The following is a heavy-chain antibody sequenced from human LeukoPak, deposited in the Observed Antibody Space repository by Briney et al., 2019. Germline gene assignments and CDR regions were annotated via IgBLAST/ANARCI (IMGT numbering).Heavy chain of an antibody. CDR2: IYSGGST. J-gene: IGHJ4*02. CDR3: AISSSWYRFDY. V-gene: IGHV3-53*01. Sequence: GGSLRLSCAASGFTFSDYYMSWIRQAPGKGLEWVSVIYSGGSTYYADSVKGRFTISRDNSKNTLYLQMNSLRAEDTAVYYCAISSSWYRFDYWGQGTLVTVSS. D-gene: IGHD6-13*01. CDR1: GFTFSDYY.